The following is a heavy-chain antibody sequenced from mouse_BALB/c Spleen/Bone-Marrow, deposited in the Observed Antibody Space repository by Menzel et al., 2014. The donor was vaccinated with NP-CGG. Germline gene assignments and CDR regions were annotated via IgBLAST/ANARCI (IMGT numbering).Heavy chain of an antibody. CDR3: TTGFAY. CDR1: GFTFSNYW. Sequence: EVKLVETGGGLVQPGGSMKLSCVASGFTFSNYWMNWVRQSPEKGLEWVAEIRLKSNNYATHYAESVKGRFTISRDDSKSSVYLQMNNLRAEDTGIYYCTTGFAYWGQGTLVTVSA. J-gene: IGHJ3*01. V-gene: IGHV6-6*02. CDR2: IRLKSNNYAT.